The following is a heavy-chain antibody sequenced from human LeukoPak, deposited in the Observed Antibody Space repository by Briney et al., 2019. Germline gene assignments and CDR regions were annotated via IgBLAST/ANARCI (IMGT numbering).Heavy chain of an antibody. J-gene: IGHJ6*02. CDR2: INPNSGGT. D-gene: IGHD6-19*01. CDR1: GYTFTGYY. CDR3: ARERIAVAGTTYYYYYGMDV. V-gene: IGHV1-2*04. Sequence: ASVKVSCKASGYTFTGYYMHWVRQAPGQGLEWMGWINPNSGGTNYAQKFQGWVTMSRDTSISTAYMELSRLRSDDTAVYYCARERIAVAGTTYYYYYGMDVWGQGTTVTVSS.